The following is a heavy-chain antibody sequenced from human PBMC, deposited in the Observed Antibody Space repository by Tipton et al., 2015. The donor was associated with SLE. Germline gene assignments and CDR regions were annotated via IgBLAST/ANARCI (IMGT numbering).Heavy chain of an antibody. V-gene: IGHV4-30-2*01. CDR1: GGSINSGAYS. D-gene: IGHD2-2*01. CDR2: IYHSGGT. J-gene: IGHJ4*02. Sequence: TLSLTCSVSGGSINSGAYSWSWIRQPPGKGLQSIGYIYHSGGTFYNPSLKSRVTISVDTSKSQFSLKLTSVTAADTAVYFCARGCSSATCYPSGGFDYWGQGTLVTVSS. CDR3: ARGCSSATCYPSGGFDY.